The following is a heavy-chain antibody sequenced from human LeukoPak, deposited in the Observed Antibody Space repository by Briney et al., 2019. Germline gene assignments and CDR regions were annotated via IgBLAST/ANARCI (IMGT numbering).Heavy chain of an antibody. V-gene: IGHV3-48*04. Sequence: GGSLRLSCAASGFTFSSYSMNWVRQAPGKGLEWVSYISSSSSSTIYYADSVKGRFTISRDNAKNSLYLQMNSLRAEDTAVYYCARVGYCSGGSCYAPDYWGQGTLVTVSS. CDR3: ARVGYCSGGSCYAPDY. J-gene: IGHJ4*02. CDR1: GFTFSSYS. CDR2: ISSSSSSTI. D-gene: IGHD2-15*01.